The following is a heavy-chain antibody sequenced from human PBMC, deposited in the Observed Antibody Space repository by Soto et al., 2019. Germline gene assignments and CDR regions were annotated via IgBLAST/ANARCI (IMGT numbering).Heavy chain of an antibody. J-gene: IGHJ2*01. D-gene: IGHD6-13*01. Sequence: QVQLVQSGAEVKKPGASVKVSCKASGYTFTSYYMHWVRQAPGQGLEWMGIINPSGGSTSYAQKFQGRVTMTRDTSTSTVYMELSSLRSEDTAVYYCARALSLIAAAGTFMHSWYFDLWGRGTLVTVSS. CDR3: ARALSLIAAAGTFMHSWYFDL. V-gene: IGHV1-46*01. CDR2: INPSGGST. CDR1: GYTFTSYY.